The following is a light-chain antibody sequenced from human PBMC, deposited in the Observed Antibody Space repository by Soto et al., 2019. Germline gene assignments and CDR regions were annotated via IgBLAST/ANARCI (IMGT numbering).Light chain of an antibody. CDR3: SSYTSVTTFVV. V-gene: IGLV2-14*01. CDR1: RSDIGRYNF. CDR2: EVT. Sequence: SALTQPASVSGSPGQSITISCTGTRSDIGRYNFVSWYQQHPGKAPKLLVYEVTNRPSGVSNRFSGSKSGNTASLTIFGLQTEDEADYYCSSYTSVTTFVVFGTGTKLTVL. J-gene: IGLJ1*01.